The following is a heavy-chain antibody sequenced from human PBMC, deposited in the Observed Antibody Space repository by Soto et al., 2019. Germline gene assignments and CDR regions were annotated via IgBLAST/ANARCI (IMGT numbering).Heavy chain of an antibody. Sequence: ASVKVSCKASGGTFSSYAISWVRQAPGQGLEWMGWISAYNGNTNYAQKLQGRVTMTTDTSTSTAYMELRSLRSDDTAVYYCARDGHSSSWTANDAFDIWGQGTMVTVSS. CDR2: ISAYNGNT. CDR1: GGTFSSYA. V-gene: IGHV1-18*01. D-gene: IGHD6-13*01. CDR3: ARDGHSSSWTANDAFDI. J-gene: IGHJ3*02.